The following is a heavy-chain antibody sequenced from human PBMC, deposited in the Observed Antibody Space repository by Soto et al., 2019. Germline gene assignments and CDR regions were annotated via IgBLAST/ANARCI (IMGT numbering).Heavy chain of an antibody. J-gene: IGHJ6*02. CDR1: GFTFGDYA. CDR3: AKDRSSGSPYYGMDF. D-gene: IGHD3-10*01. Sequence: LRLSCAASGFTFGDYAMHWVRQVPGKGLEWVSGVKWNSGDVGYADSVKGRFTISRDNAKNSLYLQMNSLRPEDTAVYYCAKDRSSGSPYYGMDFWGQGTMVTVSS. V-gene: IGHV3-9*01. CDR2: VKWNSGDV.